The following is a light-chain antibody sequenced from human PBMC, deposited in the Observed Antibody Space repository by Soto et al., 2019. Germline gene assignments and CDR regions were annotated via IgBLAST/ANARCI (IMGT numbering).Light chain of an antibody. J-gene: IGKJ1*01. CDR1: QSVSSSY. V-gene: IGKV3-20*01. Sequence: EIVLTQSPGTLSLSPGERATLSCRASQSVSSSYLAWYQQKPGQAPRLLIYAASSRATGIPDRFSGSGSGTDFPLTISRLEHEDFAVYYCQQYGNSPLWTFGQGTKVEIK. CDR2: AAS. CDR3: QQYGNSPLWT.